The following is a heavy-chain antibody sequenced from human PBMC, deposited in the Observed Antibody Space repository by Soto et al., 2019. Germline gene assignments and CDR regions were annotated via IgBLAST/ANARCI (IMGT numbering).Heavy chain of an antibody. CDR3: ARDFRSSCTGSSCIYFDY. V-gene: IGHV1-18*01. CDR2: INAYSGDT. CDR1: GYTLTSYG. Sequence: GASVEVSCKASGYTLTSYGCSWVRQAPGQGLEWVGWINAYSGDTNSAKTLQGRVTLTTDTSTGTAYMDLTSLRSDDTAVYYCARDFRSSCTGSSCIYFDYWGQGTQVTVSS. D-gene: IGHD2-15*01. J-gene: IGHJ4*02.